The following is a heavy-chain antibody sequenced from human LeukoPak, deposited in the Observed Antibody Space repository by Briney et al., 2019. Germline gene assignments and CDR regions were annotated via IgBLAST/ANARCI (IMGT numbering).Heavy chain of an antibody. CDR2: ISAYNGDI. J-gene: IGHJ3*02. CDR3: ARESGSDAFDI. V-gene: IGHV1-18*01. Sequence: ASVTVSFKASGYTFTKYGVSWVRQAPGQGLEWMGWISAYNGDIKYAQRGKGRVTMTTDTSTSRVYMELRSLRSDDTAVYYCARESGSDAFDIWGQGTMVTVSS. CDR1: GYTFTKYG.